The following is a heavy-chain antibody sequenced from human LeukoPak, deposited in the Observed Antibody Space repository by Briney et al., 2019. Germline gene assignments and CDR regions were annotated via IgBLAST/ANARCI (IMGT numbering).Heavy chain of an antibody. CDR1: GFAFSDYA. CDR2: ITNNGGGT. J-gene: IGHJ4*02. CDR3: VKETGHNWGYFEF. V-gene: IGHV3-23*01. Sequence: GGSLRLSCASSGFAFSDYAMTWVRQALGKGLAWVSVITNNGGGTYYADSVKGRFTISRDNSKNTLYLQMNNLRADDTAVFYCVKETGHNWGYFEFWGQGTLVTVSS. D-gene: IGHD7-27*01.